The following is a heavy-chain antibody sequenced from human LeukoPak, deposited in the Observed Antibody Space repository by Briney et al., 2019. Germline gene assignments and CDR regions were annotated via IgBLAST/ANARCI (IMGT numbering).Heavy chain of an antibody. V-gene: IGHV1-18*04. CDR1: GYTFTGYY. Sequence: ASVKVSCKASGYTFTGYYMHWVRQAPGQGLEWMGWISAYNGNTNYAQKLQGRVTMTTDTSTSTAYMELRSLRSDDTAVYYCAREGIVGLGDAFDIWGQGTMVTVSS. D-gene: IGHD1-26*01. CDR3: AREGIVGLGDAFDI. J-gene: IGHJ3*02. CDR2: ISAYNGNT.